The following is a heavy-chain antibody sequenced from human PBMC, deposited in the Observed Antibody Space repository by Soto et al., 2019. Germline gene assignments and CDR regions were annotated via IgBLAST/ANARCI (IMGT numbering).Heavy chain of an antibody. CDR2: IIPIFGTA. V-gene: IGHV1-69*01. D-gene: IGHD3-3*01. J-gene: IGHJ6*02. Sequence: QVQLVQSGAEVKKPASSVKVSCKASGGTFSSYAISWVRQAPGHGLEWMGGIIPIFGTANYAQKFQGRVTITADESTSTAYMELSSLRSEDTAVYYCARAKRYDFWSGYYHYYYGMDVWGQGTTVTVSS. CDR1: GGTFSSYA. CDR3: ARAKRYDFWSGYYHYYYGMDV.